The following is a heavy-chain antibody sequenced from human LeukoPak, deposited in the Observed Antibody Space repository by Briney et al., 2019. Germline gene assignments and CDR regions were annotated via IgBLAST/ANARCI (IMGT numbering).Heavy chain of an antibody. CDR3: ARPRDSTMVPGDY. V-gene: IGHV1-69*13. J-gene: IGHJ4*02. D-gene: IGHD3-10*01. CDR1: GGSFSSYA. Sequence: SVKVSCKASGGSFSSYASSWVRQAPGQGLEWVGGIIPIFGTAKYAQKFQGRVTITADESTSAAYMELSSLRSEDTAVYYCARPRDSTMVPGDYWGQGTLVTVSS. CDR2: IIPIFGTA.